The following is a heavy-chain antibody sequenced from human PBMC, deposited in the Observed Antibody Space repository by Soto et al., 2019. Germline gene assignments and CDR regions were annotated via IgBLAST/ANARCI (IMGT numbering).Heavy chain of an antibody. D-gene: IGHD4-4*01. CDR3: AKVINDYSNPDAFDI. Sequence: GGSLRLSCAASGFTFSSYSMSWVRQAPGKGLEWVSAISGSGGSTYYADSVKGRFTISRDNSKNTLYLQMNSLRAEDTAVYYCAKVINDYSNPDAFDIWGQGTMVTVSS. V-gene: IGHV3-23*01. J-gene: IGHJ3*02. CDR1: GFTFSSYS. CDR2: ISGSGGST.